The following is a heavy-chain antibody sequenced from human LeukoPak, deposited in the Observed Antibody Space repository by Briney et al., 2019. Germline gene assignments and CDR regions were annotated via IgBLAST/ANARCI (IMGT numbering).Heavy chain of an antibody. CDR3: ARDSRWLTPDCTSPGCFVNWFDP. CDR2: VYHNGNT. CDR1: GYSIRSGYH. V-gene: IGHV4-38-2*02. Sequence: PSETLSLTCDVSGYSIRSGYHWGWIRQAPGKGLEWIGTVYHNGNTYYNPSFRGRVTISVDTSKNQFYLRFYSVTDADTAVYYCARDSRWLTPDCTSPGCFVNWFDPWGQGTQVTVSS. J-gene: IGHJ5*02. D-gene: IGHD2-2*01.